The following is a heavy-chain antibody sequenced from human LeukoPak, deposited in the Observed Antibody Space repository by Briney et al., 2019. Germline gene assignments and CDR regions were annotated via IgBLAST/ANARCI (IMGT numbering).Heavy chain of an antibody. D-gene: IGHD1-26*01. CDR2: ISGSGGSP. CDR3: AKSVGLTYFYYHMGV. Sequence: GGSLRLSCAASGFTFSSYGMSWVRQAPGKGLEWVSGISGSGGSPNYADSVKGRFTISRDNSKNALFLQMNSLRAEDTALYYCAKSVGLTYFYYHMGVWGKGTTVTISS. CDR1: GFTFSSYG. J-gene: IGHJ6*03. V-gene: IGHV3-23*01.